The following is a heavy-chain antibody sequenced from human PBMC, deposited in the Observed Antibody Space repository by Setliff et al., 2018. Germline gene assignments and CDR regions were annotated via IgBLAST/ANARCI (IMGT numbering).Heavy chain of an antibody. CDR1: GYSFTLYA. Sequence: ASVKVSCKASGYSFTLYAMHWMRQAPGQRLEWMGWMNIDNGKTEYSQEFQDRVTFTRDTFAETAYMELRSLTSDDMAVYYCARGYCDGIGCPAPLYYFDYWGQGAQGTVS. CDR2: MNIDNGKT. D-gene: IGHD2-21*01. CDR3: ARGYCDGIGCPAPLYYFDY. J-gene: IGHJ4*02. V-gene: IGHV1-3*03.